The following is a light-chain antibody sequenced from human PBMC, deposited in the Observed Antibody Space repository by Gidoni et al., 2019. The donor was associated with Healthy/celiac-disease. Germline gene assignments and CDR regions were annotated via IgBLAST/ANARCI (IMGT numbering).Light chain of an antibody. J-gene: IGKJ2*01. V-gene: IGKV3-20*01. Sequence: EIVLTQSPGTLSLSPGERATLSCRASQSVSSSYLAWYQQKPGQAPKPLIYGASSRATGIPDRFSGSGSGTDFTLTISRLEPEDFAVYYCQQYGRSPRYTFGQXTKLEIK. CDR3: QQYGRSPRYT. CDR2: GAS. CDR1: QSVSSSY.